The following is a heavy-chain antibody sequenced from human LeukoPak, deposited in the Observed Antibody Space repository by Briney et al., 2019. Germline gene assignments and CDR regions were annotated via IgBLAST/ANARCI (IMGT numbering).Heavy chain of an antibody. CDR2: IYSGGST. CDR1: GLTVSSNF. D-gene: IGHD2-15*01. Sequence: GGSLRLSCAATGLTVSSNFMSWVRQAPGKGLEWVSVIYSGGSTYYADSVKGRFTISRDNSKNTLYLQMNSLRAEDTAVYYCAREPPSTCSGGSCYFLDYWGQGTLVTVSS. CDR3: AREPPSTCSGGSCYFLDY. V-gene: IGHV3-53*01. J-gene: IGHJ4*02.